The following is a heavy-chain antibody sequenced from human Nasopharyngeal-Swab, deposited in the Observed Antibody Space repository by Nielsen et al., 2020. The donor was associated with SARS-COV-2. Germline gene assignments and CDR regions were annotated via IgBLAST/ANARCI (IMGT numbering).Heavy chain of an antibody. CDR3: AREPPATYYYDSSGYPKSSYYYGMDV. V-gene: IGHV3-74*01. CDR2: INSDGSST. Sequence: GASLKISCAASGFTFSSYWMHWVRQAPGKGLVWVSRINSDGSSTSYADSVKGRFTISRDNAKNTLYLQMNSLRAEDTAVYYCAREPPATYYYDSSGYPKSSYYYGMDVWGQGTTVTVSS. D-gene: IGHD3-22*01. J-gene: IGHJ6*02. CDR1: GFTFSSYW.